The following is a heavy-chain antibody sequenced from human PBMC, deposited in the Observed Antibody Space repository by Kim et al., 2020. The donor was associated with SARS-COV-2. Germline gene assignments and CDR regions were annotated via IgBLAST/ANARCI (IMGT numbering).Heavy chain of an antibody. V-gene: IGHV4-31*03. CDR3: ARAREGPEYYFGY. CDR2: IYYSGST. Sequence: SETLSLTCTVSGGSISSGGYYWSWIRQHPGKGLEWIGYIYYSGSTYYNPSLKSRVTISVDTSKNQFSLKLSSVTAADTAVYYCARAREGPEYYFGYWGQGTLVTVSS. J-gene: IGHJ4*02. CDR1: GGSISSGGYY.